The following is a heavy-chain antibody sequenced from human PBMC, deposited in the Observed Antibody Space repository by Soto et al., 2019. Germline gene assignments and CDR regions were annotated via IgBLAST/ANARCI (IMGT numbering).Heavy chain of an antibody. D-gene: IGHD2-8*01. CDR2: ISSSSSTI. Sequence: PGGSLRLSCAASGFTFSSYSMNWVRQAPGKGLEWVSYISSSSSTIYYADSVKGRFTNSRDNAKNSLYLQMNSLRAEDTAVYYCARGGYCRPNGVCPNWFDPWGQGTLVTVSS. CDR1: GFTFSSYS. J-gene: IGHJ5*02. V-gene: IGHV3-48*01. CDR3: ARGGYCRPNGVCPNWFDP.